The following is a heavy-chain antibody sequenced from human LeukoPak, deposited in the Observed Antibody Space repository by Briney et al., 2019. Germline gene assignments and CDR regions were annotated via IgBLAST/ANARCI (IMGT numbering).Heavy chain of an antibody. CDR3: AKDSFYCSGGSCYLYYFDY. D-gene: IGHD2-15*01. J-gene: IGHJ4*02. V-gene: IGHV3-23*01. Sequence: GGSLRLSCAAFGFTFSSYAMSWVRQAPGKGLEWVSAISGSGGSTYYADSVKGRFTISRDNSKNTLYLQMNSLRAEDTAVYYCAKDSFYCSGGSCYLYYFDYWGQGTLVTVSS. CDR1: GFTFSSYA. CDR2: ISGSGGST.